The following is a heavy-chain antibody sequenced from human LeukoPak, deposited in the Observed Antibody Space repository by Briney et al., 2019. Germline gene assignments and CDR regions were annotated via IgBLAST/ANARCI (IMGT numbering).Heavy chain of an antibody. CDR2: IIPIFGTA. D-gene: IGHD3-10*01. V-gene: IGHV1-69*05. CDR3: ARSGYYYGSGSYLPSDY. J-gene: IGHJ4*02. Sequence: SVKVSCKASGGTFSSYAISWVRQAPGQGLEWMGRIIPIFGTANYAQKFQGRVTITTDESTSTAYMELSGLRSEDTAVYYCARSGYYYGSGSYLPSDYWGQGTLVTVSS. CDR1: GGTFSSYA.